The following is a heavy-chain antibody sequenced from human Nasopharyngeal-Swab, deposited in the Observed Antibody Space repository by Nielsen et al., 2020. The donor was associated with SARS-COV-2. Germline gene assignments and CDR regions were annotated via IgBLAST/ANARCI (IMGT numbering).Heavy chain of an antibody. J-gene: IGHJ5*02. Sequence: ASVKVSCKASGYTFTGHNMHWVRQAPGQGLEWMGWISAYNGNTNYAQKLQGRVTMTTDTSTSTAYMELRSLRSDDTAVYYCARRGYSYGNNWFDPWGQGTLVTVSS. V-gene: IGHV1-18*04. CDR1: GYTFTGHN. CDR2: ISAYNGNT. D-gene: IGHD5-18*01. CDR3: ARRGYSYGNNWFDP.